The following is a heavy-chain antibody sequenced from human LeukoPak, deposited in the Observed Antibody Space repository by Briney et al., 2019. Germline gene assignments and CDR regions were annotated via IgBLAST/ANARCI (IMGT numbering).Heavy chain of an antibody. CDR3: ARRVRGVKLFDY. Sequence: PSETLSLTCTVSGGSISSHYWSWIRQPPGKGLEWIGYIYYSGSTNYNPSLKSRVTMSVDTSKNQFSLKLSSVTAADTAVYYCARRVRGVKLFDYWGQGTLVTVSS. D-gene: IGHD3-10*01. CDR2: IYYSGST. CDR1: GGSISSHY. V-gene: IGHV4-59*11. J-gene: IGHJ4*02.